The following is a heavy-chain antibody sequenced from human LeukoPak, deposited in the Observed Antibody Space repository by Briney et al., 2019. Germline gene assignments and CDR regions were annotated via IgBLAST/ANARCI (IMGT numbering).Heavy chain of an antibody. D-gene: IGHD4-17*01. CDR1: GFTFDDYA. Sequence: GGSLRLSCAASGFTFDDYAMHWVRQAPGKGLEWVSGISWNSGSIGYADSVKGRFTISRDNSKNTLYLQMNSLRAEDTAVYYCAKFGRTYGDYGYFQHWGQGTLVTVSS. CDR3: AKFGRTYGDYGYFQH. J-gene: IGHJ1*01. V-gene: IGHV3-9*01. CDR2: ISWNSGSI.